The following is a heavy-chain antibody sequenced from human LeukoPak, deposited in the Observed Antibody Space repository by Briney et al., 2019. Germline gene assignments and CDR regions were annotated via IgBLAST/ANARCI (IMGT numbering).Heavy chain of an antibody. CDR3: AKSVTVLRYFDWLLTDY. V-gene: IGHV3-23*01. CDR2: ISGSGGNT. Sequence: PGGSLRLSCAASGFTFSSYAMSWVRQAPGKGLEWVSAISGSGGNTYYADSVKGRFTISRDNSKNTLYLQMNSLRAEDTAVYYCAKSVTVLRYFDWLLTDYWGQGTLVTVSS. J-gene: IGHJ4*02. D-gene: IGHD3-9*01. CDR1: GFTFSSYA.